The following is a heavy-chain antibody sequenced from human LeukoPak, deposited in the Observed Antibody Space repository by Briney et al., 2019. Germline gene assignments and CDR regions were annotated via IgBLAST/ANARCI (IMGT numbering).Heavy chain of an antibody. CDR2: IKQDGREK. D-gene: IGHD1-14*01. Sequence: GGSLRLSCAASGFTFSSYSMNWVRQAPGKGLEWVANIKQDGREKYYVDSVKGRFTISRDNAKNSLYLQMNSLRAEDTAVYYCAKPARTDYADYWGQGTLVTVSS. J-gene: IGHJ4*02. V-gene: IGHV3-7*03. CDR1: GFTFSSYS. CDR3: AKPARTDYADY.